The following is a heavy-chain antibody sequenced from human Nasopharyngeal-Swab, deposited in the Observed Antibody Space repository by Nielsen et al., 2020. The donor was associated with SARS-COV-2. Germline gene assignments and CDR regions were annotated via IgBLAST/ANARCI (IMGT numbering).Heavy chain of an antibody. CDR2: ISYDGSNK. CDR1: GFTFSSYG. J-gene: IGHJ4*02. D-gene: IGHD3-3*01. CDR3: AKDRYYDFWSGYYTKDY. V-gene: IGHV3-30*18. Sequence: GESLKISCAASGFTFSSYGMHWVRQAPGKGLERVAVISYDGSNKYYADSVKGRFTISRDNSKNTLYLQMNSLRAEDTAVYYCAKDRYYDFWSGYYTKDYWGQGTLVTVSS.